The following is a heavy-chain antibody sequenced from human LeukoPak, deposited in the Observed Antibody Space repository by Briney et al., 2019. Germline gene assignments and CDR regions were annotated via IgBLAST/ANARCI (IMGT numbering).Heavy chain of an antibody. J-gene: IGHJ4*02. CDR1: GFSLSTSGVG. V-gene: IGHV2-5*02. Sequence: SGPILVKPTQTLTLTCTFSGFSLSTSGVGVGWIRQPPGKALEWLAVIYWDDDKRYSPSLKSRLTITKDTSKNQVVLTMTNIDPADTATYYCAHRLPSGAPWAFGYFDYWGQGTLATVSS. D-gene: IGHD3-3*01. CDR2: IYWDDDK. CDR3: AHRLPSGAPWAFGYFDY.